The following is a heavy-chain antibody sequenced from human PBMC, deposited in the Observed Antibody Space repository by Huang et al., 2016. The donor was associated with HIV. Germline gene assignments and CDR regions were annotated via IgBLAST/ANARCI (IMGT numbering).Heavy chain of an antibody. Sequence: QVQLVESGGGVVQPGRSLRISCAASGFTFSSYGMHWVRPAAGKGLEWVAVISYDGKTKYYADSVKGRFSISRDNSKTTVYLQLNSLRVEDTAVYYCAKGGSAAAVLDFWGQGTLVTVSS. CDR2: ISYDGKTK. CDR1: GFTFSSYG. J-gene: IGHJ4*02. D-gene: IGHD6-13*01. V-gene: IGHV3-30*18. CDR3: AKGGSAAAVLDF.